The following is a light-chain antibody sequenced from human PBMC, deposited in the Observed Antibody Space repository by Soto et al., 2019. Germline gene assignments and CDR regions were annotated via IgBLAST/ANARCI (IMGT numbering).Light chain of an antibody. CDR1: SSDVGGYNY. Sequence: QSVLTQTASVSGSPGQSITMSCTGTSSDVGGYNYVSWYQQHPGKAPKLMIYDVTRRPSGVPDRFSGSKSDNTASLTISGLQAEDEADYYCCSFAGAHWVFGGGTQLTVL. CDR2: DVT. V-gene: IGLV2-11*01. CDR3: CSFAGAHWV. J-gene: IGLJ3*02.